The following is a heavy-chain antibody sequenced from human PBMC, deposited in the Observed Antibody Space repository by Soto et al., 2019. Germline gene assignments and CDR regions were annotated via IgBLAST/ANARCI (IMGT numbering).Heavy chain of an antibody. V-gene: IGHV3-73*01. D-gene: IGHD3-22*01. CDR1: WFTFSGSA. CDR2: IRSKANSYAT. CDR3: TSPSPHDMIRK. J-gene: IGHJ4*02. Sequence: PGGSLRLSCEASWFTFSGSAMHWVRQASGKGLEWVGRIRSKANSYATAYAASVKGRFSISRDESKNTAYLQMNSLKTEDTAVYYCTSPSPHDMIRKWGQGTQVTFSS.